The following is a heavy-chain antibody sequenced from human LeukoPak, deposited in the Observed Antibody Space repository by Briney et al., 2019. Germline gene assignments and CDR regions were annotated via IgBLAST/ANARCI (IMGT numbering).Heavy chain of an antibody. V-gene: IGHV1-2*02. J-gene: IGHJ4*02. CDR2: VDPNRGAS. CDR1: GYTFTDLY. CDR3: ARDNYGSLDY. Sequence: ASVKVSCTPSGYTFTDLYIHWVRQAPGQGLEWMGWVDPNRGASKYAQKFQGRVTMTRDTSISTVYLELSSLTSDDTAVYYCARDNYGSLDYWGQGTLVTVSS. D-gene: IGHD3-16*01.